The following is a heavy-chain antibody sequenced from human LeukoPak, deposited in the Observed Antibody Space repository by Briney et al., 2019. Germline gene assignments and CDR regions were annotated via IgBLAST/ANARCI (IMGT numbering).Heavy chain of an antibody. CDR2: IYYSGST. V-gene: IGHV4-59*12. J-gene: IGHJ5*02. Sequence: PSETLSLTCTVSGGSISSYYWSWIRQPPGKGLEWIGYIYYSGSTNYNPSLKSRVTISVDTSKNQLSLKLNSVTAADTAVYYCARGSSGWSNSWFDPWGQGTLVTVSS. D-gene: IGHD6-19*01. CDR1: GGSISSYY. CDR3: ARGSSGWSNSWFDP.